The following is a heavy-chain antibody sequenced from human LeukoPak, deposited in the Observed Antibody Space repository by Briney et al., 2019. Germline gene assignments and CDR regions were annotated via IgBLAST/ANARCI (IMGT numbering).Heavy chain of an antibody. V-gene: IGHV4-59*11. Sequence: SETLSLTCTVYGGSIGSHYWSWIWQPPGKGLEWIGYISYSGNTNYNPSHKSRVTISVDPSKNQVSLKLSSVTAADTAVFYCARLTDRRGWFDLWGQGTLITVSS. D-gene: IGHD3-10*01. J-gene: IGHJ5*02. CDR3: ARLTDRRGWFDL. CDR2: ISYSGNT. CDR1: GGSIGSHY.